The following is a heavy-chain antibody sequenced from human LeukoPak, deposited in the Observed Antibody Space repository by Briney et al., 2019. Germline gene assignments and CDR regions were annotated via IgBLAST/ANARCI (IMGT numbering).Heavy chain of an antibody. V-gene: IGHV3-21*01. CDR3: ARVDSSGWVNKIDY. CDR2: LSSRSSYI. D-gene: IGHD6-19*01. CDR1: GFTFNNYV. Sequence: PGGSLRLSCEASGFTFNNYVMTWVRQAPGKGLEWVSSLSSRSSYIYYADSVKGRFIISRDNAKNSLYLQMNSLRADDTAVYYCARVDSSGWVNKIDYWGQGILVSVSS. J-gene: IGHJ4*02.